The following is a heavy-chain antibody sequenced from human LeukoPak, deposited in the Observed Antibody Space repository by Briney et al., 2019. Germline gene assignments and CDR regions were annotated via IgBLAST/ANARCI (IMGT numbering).Heavy chain of an antibody. V-gene: IGHV3-73*01. CDR1: GFTFSGSA. J-gene: IGHJ4*02. D-gene: IGHD2-2*01. Sequence: GGSPRLSCAGSGFTFSGSAMHWVRQASGKGQEWFGRIRSKANSYATAYAASVKGRLIISRDDSKNTAYLQMNSLKTEDTAVYYCTRLNCSSTSCYYDYWGQGTLVTVSS. CDR3: TRLNCSSTSCYYDY. CDR2: IRSKANSYAT.